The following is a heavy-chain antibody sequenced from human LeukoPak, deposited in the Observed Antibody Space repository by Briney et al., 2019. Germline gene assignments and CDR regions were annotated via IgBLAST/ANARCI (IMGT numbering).Heavy chain of an antibody. D-gene: IGHD5-18*01. CDR3: ARDSILRIQPPYGMDV. V-gene: IGHV1-69*01. CDR2: IIPIFGTA. CDR1: GGTFISYA. J-gene: IGHJ6*02. Sequence: ASVKVSCKASGGTFISYAISWVRQAPGQGLEWMGGIIPIFGTANYAQKFQGRVTITADESTSTAYMELSRLRSDDTAVYYCARDSILRIQPPYGMDVWGQGTTVTVSS.